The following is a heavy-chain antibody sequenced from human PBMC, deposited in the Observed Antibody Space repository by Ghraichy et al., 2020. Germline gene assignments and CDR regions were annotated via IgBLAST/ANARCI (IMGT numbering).Heavy chain of an antibody. V-gene: IGHV4-34*01. CDR3: ARSNRRWGSRHAFDI. CDR2: INHSGST. D-gene: IGHD3-16*01. CDR1: GGSFSGYY. J-gene: IGHJ3*02. Sequence: PETLSLTCAVYGGSFSGYYWSWIRQPPGKGLEWIGEINHSGSTNYNPSLKSRVTISVDTSKNQFSLKLSSVTAADTAVYYCARSNRRWGSRHAFDIWGQGTMVTVSS.